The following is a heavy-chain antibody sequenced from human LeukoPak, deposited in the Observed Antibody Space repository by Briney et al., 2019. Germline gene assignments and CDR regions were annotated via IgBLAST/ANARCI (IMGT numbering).Heavy chain of an antibody. CDR2: ISGSGGNT. Sequence: GGSLRLSCAASGFTFNTYAMGRVRQAPGKGLGWVSAISGSGGNTHYADSVKGRFTISRDNSKKIVYLQMNSLRAEDTAVYYCAKDLRYSGTYTAFDYWGQGTLVTVSS. J-gene: IGHJ4*02. V-gene: IGHV3-23*01. CDR3: AKDLRYSGTYTAFDY. D-gene: IGHD1-26*01. CDR1: GFTFNTYA.